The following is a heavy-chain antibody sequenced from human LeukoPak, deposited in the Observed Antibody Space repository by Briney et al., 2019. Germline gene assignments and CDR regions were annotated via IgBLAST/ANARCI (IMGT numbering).Heavy chain of an antibody. CDR1: GFTFSDYC. D-gene: IGHD6-19*01. CDR2: ISSSGSTI. V-gene: IGHV3-11*01. J-gene: IGHJ4*02. Sequence: NPGGSLRLSCAASGFTFSDYCMSWIRQAPGKGLEWVSYISSSGSTIYYADSVKGRFTISRDNAKNSLYLQMNSLRAEDTAVYYCARVGVAVAASFDYWGQGTLVTVSS. CDR3: ARVGVAVAASFDY.